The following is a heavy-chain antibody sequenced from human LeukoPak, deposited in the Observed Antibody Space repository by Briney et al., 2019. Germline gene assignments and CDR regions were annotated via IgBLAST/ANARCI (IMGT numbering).Heavy chain of an antibody. J-gene: IGHJ6*03. CDR1: GLTCRSYA. CDR2: ISGSGGST. D-gene: IGHD2/OR15-2a*01. Sequence: GGFLRLSCAASGLTCRSYAMSWVREAPGKGLEWVSAISGSGGSTYYADSVKGRFTISRDNSKNTLYLQMNSLRAEDTAVYYCAKGNIRGYYYYYMDVWGKGPTVTVSS. V-gene: IGHV3-23*01. CDR3: AKGNIRGYYYYYMDV.